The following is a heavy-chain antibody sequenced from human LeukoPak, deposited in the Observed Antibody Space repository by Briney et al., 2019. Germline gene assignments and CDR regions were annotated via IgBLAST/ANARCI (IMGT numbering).Heavy chain of an antibody. CDR2: INSGGDDT. J-gene: IGHJ4*02. CDR1: GFTFSTYW. Sequence: GGSLSLSCAASGFTFSTYWMHWVRQAPREGLVWVSLINSGGDDTRYADSVKGRFTLSRDNAKNTLYIQMNSLRAEDTAVYYCARRIGYSSGHSAVYYFDDWGQGTLVTVSS. V-gene: IGHV3-74*01. CDR3: ARRIGYSSGHSAVYYFDD. D-gene: IGHD6-19*01.